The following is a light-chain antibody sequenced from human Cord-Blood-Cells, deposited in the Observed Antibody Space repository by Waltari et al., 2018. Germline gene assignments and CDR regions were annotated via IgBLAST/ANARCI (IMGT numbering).Light chain of an antibody. CDR2: DVS. Sequence: QSALTQPASAYGSPGRSLTISCSGTSSAGGRYNYVSWYQQHPGKAPKLMICDVSNRPSGVSNRFSGSKSGNTASLTISGLQAEDEADYYCSSYTSSSTWVFGGGTKLTVL. CDR1: SSAGGRYNY. CDR3: SSYTSSSTWV. J-gene: IGLJ3*02. V-gene: IGLV2-14*01.